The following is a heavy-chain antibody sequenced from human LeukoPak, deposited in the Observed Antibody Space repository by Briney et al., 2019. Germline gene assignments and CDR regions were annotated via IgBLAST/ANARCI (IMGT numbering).Heavy chain of an antibody. CDR3: ARVGSLRFLEWLKNYYYMDV. D-gene: IGHD3-3*01. CDR2: IKQDGSEK. CDR1: GFTLSSYW. V-gene: IGHV3-7*01. Sequence: GGSLRLSCAASGFTLSSYWMSWVRQAPWKGLEWVADIKQDGSEKYYVDSVKGRFTISRDNAKNSLYLQMNSLRAEDTAVYYCARVGSLRFLEWLKNYYYMDVWGKGTTVTVSS. J-gene: IGHJ6*03.